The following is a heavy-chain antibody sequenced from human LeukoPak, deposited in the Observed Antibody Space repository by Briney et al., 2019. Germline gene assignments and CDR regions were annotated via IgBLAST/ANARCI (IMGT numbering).Heavy chain of an antibody. CDR3: ARSELLWFGKVNSGFDF. Sequence: SETLSLTCTVSGGSISSYYWSWIRQPPGKGLEWIGYIYYSGSTNYNPSLMSRVTISVDTSENQFSLKMSSVTAADTAMYYCARSELLWFGKVNSGFDFWGQGTLVTVSS. CDR2: IYYSGST. V-gene: IGHV4-59*01. J-gene: IGHJ4*02. D-gene: IGHD3-10*01. CDR1: GGSISSYY.